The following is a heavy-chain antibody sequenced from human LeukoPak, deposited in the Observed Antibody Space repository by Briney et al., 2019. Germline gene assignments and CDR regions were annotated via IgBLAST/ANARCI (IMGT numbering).Heavy chain of an antibody. V-gene: IGHV1-2*06. Sequence: ASVKVSCKASGYIFTGYFIHWVRQAPGQGLEWMGRINPNSGDTYYPQTFQGRVTMTRDTSISTAYMELGRLRSDDTAVYYCARDLSSTSNWELDYWGQGALVTVSS. CDR3: ARDLSSTSNWELDY. CDR1: GYIFTGYF. J-gene: IGHJ4*02. CDR2: INPNSGDT. D-gene: IGHD7-27*01.